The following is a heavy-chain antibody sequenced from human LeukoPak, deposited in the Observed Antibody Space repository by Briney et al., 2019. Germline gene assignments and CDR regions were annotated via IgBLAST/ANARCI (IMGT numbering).Heavy chain of an antibody. Sequence: GGSLRLSCAASGFTFSSYGMHWVRQAPGKGLEWVAFIRYDGSNKYYADSVKGRFTISRDNSKNTLYLQMNSLRAEDTAVYYCARVPECTLSSTSCYFPQWLPPPMDYWGQGTLVTVSS. CDR2: IRYDGSNK. D-gene: IGHD2-2*01. CDR3: ARVPECTLSSTSCYFPQWLPPPMDY. J-gene: IGHJ4*02. CDR1: GFTFSSYG. V-gene: IGHV3-30*02.